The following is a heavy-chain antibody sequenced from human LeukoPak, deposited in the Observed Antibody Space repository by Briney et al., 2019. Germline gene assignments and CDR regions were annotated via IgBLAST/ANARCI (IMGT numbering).Heavy chain of an antibody. J-gene: IGHJ1*01. Sequence: GGSLRLSCAASGFTFSSYAMSWVRQAPGKGLEWVSAISGSGGSTYYADSVKGRFTISRDNSKKTLYLQMNSLRAEDTAVYYCAKDPQHGDYFEYFQHWGQGTLVTVSS. CDR1: GFTFSSYA. CDR2: ISGSGGST. D-gene: IGHD4-17*01. CDR3: AKDPQHGDYFEYFQH. V-gene: IGHV3-23*01.